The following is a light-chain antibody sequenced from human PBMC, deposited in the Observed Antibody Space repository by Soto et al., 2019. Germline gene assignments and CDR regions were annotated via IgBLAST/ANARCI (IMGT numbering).Light chain of an antibody. CDR3: QQYEDLPLT. CDR2: DAS. J-gene: IGKJ4*01. Sequence: DVQMTQSPSSLSASVGDRVIITCKANQSIATFLNWFQHNPGEAPKLLISDASDLELGVPSRFSGSRSGTDFVVVISNRQSDDVAPYFCQQYEDLPLTFGGGTKVDI. CDR1: QSIATF. V-gene: IGKV1-33*01.